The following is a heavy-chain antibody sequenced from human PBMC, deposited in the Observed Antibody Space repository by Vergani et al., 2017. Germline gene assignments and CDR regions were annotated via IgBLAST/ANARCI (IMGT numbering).Heavy chain of an antibody. D-gene: IGHD6-19*01. CDR1: GYTFTSYD. Sequence: QVQLVQSGAEVKKPGASVKVSCKASGYTFTSYDINWVRQATGQGLEWMRWMNPNSGNTGYAQKIQGRVTMTRNTSISTSYMELSSLRSEDTAVYYCARGKVRSGWLLKLYYWGQGTLVTVSS. CDR3: ARGKVRSGWLLKLYY. CDR2: MNPNSGNT. J-gene: IGHJ4*02. V-gene: IGHV1-8*01.